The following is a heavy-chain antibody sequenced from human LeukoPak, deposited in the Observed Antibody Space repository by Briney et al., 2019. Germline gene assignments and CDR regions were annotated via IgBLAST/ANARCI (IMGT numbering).Heavy chain of an antibody. V-gene: IGHV3-53*04. CDR3: ARVGSGWYDFDY. J-gene: IGHJ4*02. D-gene: IGHD6-19*01. CDR2: IYSGSSST. Sequence: GGSLRLSCAASGFTVSSNYMSWVRQAPGEGLEWVSVIYSGSSSTYNTDSVKGRFTISRHNSKNTLYLQMNSLRAEDTAVYYCARVGSGWYDFDYWGQGTLVTVSS. CDR1: GFTVSSNY.